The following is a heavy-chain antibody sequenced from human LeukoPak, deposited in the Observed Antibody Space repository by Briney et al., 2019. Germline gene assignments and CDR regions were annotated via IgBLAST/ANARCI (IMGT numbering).Heavy chain of an antibody. CDR2: ITAGNGNT. V-gene: IGHV1-3*01. Sequence: ASVKVSCKASGYTFSTYAMHWVRQAPGQRLEWMGWITAGNGNTKYSQKFQGRVTITRDTSASTAYMELSSLRAEDTAVYYCARYYYGSGSYSYYFDYCGQRTLVTVSS. CDR1: GYTFSTYA. J-gene: IGHJ4*02. CDR3: ARYYYGSGSYSYYFDY. D-gene: IGHD3-10*01.